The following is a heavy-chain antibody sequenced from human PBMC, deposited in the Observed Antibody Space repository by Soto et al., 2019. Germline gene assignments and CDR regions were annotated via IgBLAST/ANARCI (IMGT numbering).Heavy chain of an antibody. V-gene: IGHV1-69*13. Sequence: SVKVSCKASGGTFSSYAISWVRQAPGQGLEWMGGIITIFGTANYAQKFQGRVMITAVESTSTAYMVLSSLRSEDTAVYYCSGSGSYYYYGINVWGQGIKFTVSS. CDR1: GGTFSSYA. CDR3: SGSGSYYYYGINV. J-gene: IGHJ6*02. CDR2: IITIFGTA. D-gene: IGHD1-26*01.